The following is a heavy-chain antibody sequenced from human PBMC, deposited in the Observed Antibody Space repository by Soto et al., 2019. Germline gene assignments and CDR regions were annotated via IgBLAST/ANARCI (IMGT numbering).Heavy chain of an antibody. V-gene: IGHV4-31*02. D-gene: IGHD3-16*01. CDR1: GSTFPTIFSY. CDR3: ARGASQVSSVCDY. CDR2: THYSGDT. J-gene: IGHJ4*02. Sequence: SLTSVPSGSTFPTIFSYLGVLRHEPGKGLEWIGYTHYSGDTSYNPSLRSRVTISTDTSKTQFSLRLRSVTSADTAGYYCARGASQVSSVCDYWGQGMMVNGSA.